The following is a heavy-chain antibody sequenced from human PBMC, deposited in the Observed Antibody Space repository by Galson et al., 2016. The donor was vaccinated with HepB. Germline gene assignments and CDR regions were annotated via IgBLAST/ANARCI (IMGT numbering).Heavy chain of an antibody. Sequence: QSGAEVKKPGESLKISCKGSGSSFTSYWIAWVRQMPGKGLEWMGIISAGDSDARYSPSFQGQVTISADKSISTAYLQWSSLEASDTAMYYCARRGYSYGTLLNDASDIWGQGTMVTVSS. V-gene: IGHV5-51*01. D-gene: IGHD5-18*01. CDR3: ARRGYSYGTLLNDASDI. J-gene: IGHJ3*02. CDR2: ISAGDSDA. CDR1: GSSFTSYW.